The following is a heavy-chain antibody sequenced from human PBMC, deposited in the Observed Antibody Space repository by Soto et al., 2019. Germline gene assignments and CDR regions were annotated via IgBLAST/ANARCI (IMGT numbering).Heavy chain of an antibody. D-gene: IGHD7-27*01. V-gene: IGHV4-34*01. CDR1: DGSFSGYC. CDR3: ARGAGVPLTLDY. CDR2: INHSGST. J-gene: IGHJ4*02. Sequence: PSETLSLTCVVYDGSFSGYCWSWIRQPPGKGLEWIGEINHSGSTNYNPSLKSRVTISADTSKNQFSLNLSSVTVADTAVYYCARGAGVPLTLDYWRQGSLVTVS.